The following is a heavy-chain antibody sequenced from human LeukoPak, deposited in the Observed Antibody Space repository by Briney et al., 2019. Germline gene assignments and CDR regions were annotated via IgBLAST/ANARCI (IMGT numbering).Heavy chain of an antibody. J-gene: IGHJ5*02. Sequence: SETLSLTCAVSGDSISSGGYSWSWIRQPPGKGLEWIGYIYHGGSAYYSPTLKSRANISVDKSKNQFSLKLSSVTAADTAVYYCARYFSGGQFKWFDPWGQGTLVTVSS. V-gene: IGHV4-30-2*01. D-gene: IGHD1-26*01. CDR1: GDSISSGGYS. CDR2: IYHGGSA. CDR3: ARYFSGGQFKWFDP.